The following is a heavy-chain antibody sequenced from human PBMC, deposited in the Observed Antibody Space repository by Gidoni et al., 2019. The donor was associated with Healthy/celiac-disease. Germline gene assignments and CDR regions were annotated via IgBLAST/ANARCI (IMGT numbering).Heavy chain of an antibody. CDR3: AKDHSTPYGSGSYDY. CDR1: GFNLRGYA. D-gene: IGHD3-10*01. V-gene: IGHV3-23*01. J-gene: IGHJ4*02. Sequence: EVKLLESGGGLVQPGGSLKPSCEASGFNLRGYAMSWVRKAPGKGLEWVSAIGGSGGSTYYADSVKGRCTISRDNSKNTLYLQMNSLRAEDTAVYYGAKDHSTPYGSGSYDYWGQGTLVTVSS. CDR2: IGGSGGST.